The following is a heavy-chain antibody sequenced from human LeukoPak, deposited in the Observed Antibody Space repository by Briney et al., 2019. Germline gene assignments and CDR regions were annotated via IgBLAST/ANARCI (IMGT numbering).Heavy chain of an antibody. CDR1: GFTFSNAW. J-gene: IGHJ5*02. V-gene: IGHV3-15*01. CDR2: IKSKTDGGTT. Sequence: GGSLRLSCAASGFTFSNAWMSWVRQAPGKGLEWVGRIKSKTDGGTTDYAAPVKGRFTISRDDSKNTLYLQMNSLKAEDTAVYYCARVDYSSGWYNGGFDPWGQGTLVTVSS. D-gene: IGHD6-19*01. CDR3: ARVDYSSGWYNGGFDP.